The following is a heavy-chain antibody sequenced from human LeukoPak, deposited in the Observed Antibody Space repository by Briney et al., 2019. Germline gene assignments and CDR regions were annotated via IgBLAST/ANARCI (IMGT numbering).Heavy chain of an antibody. CDR3: SKWGDYDVLTGYYDSDF. D-gene: IGHD3-9*01. CDR1: GFTFSNYA. V-gene: IGHV3-23*01. Sequence: PGGSLRLSCAASGFTFSNYAMSWVRQAPGKGLEGVSAIFGSGGSTYYADSVKGRFTISRDNSKNTLFLQMNSLRVEDTALYYCSKWGDYDVLTGYYDSDFWGQGTLVTVSS. CDR2: IFGSGGST. J-gene: IGHJ4*02.